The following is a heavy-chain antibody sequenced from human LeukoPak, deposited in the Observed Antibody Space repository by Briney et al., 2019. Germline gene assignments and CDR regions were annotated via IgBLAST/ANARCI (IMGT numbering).Heavy chain of an antibody. J-gene: IGHJ4*02. Sequence: ASVKVSCKASGGTFSSYAISWVRQAPGQGLEWMGGIIPIFDTANYAQKFQGRVTITTDESTSTAYMELSSLRSEDTAVYYCARRDIVATTLDYWGQGTLVTVSS. V-gene: IGHV1-69*05. CDR2: IIPIFDTA. CDR1: GGTFSSYA. CDR3: ARRDIVATTLDY. D-gene: IGHD5-12*01.